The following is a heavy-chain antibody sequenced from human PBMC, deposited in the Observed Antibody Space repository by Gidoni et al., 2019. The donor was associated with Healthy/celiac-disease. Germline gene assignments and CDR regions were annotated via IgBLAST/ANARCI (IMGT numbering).Heavy chain of an antibody. Sequence: EVQLVESGGGLVQPGGSLRLSCAASGFTFSSYWMHWVRHAPGKGLVWVSRINSDGSSTSYADSVKGRFTISRDNAKNTLYLQMNSLRAEDTAVYYCARAVGCGGDCYSDAFDIWGQGTMVTVSS. CDR2: INSDGSST. V-gene: IGHV3-74*01. J-gene: IGHJ3*02. CDR1: GFTFSSYW. CDR3: ARAVGCGGDCYSDAFDI. D-gene: IGHD2-21*02.